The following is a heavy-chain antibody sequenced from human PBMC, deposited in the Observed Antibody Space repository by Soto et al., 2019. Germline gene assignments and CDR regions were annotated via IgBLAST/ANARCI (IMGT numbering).Heavy chain of an antibody. CDR2: INSDGSST. J-gene: IGHJ4*02. D-gene: IGHD3-3*01. Sequence: EVQLVESGGGLVQPGGSLRLSCAASGCTFSSYWMHWVRQAPGKGLVWVSRINSDGSSTSYADSVKGRFTISRDNAKNTLYLQMNSLSAEDTAVYYCARDNSYDFWSGYYYEVGHYNWDYWGQGTLVTVSS. CDR3: ARDNSYDFWSGYYYEVGHYNWDY. V-gene: IGHV3-74*01. CDR1: GCTFSSYW.